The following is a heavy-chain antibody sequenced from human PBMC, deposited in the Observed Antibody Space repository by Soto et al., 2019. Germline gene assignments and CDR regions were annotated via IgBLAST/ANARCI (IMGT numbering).Heavy chain of an antibody. Sequence: PSETLSLTCTVSGGSISSGDYYWSWIRQPPGKGLEWIGYIYYSGSTYYNPSLKSRVTISLDTSKNQFSLKLSSVTAADTAVYYCARCTTVTTGVCRFDPWGQGTLVTVSS. CDR3: ARCTTVTTGVCRFDP. V-gene: IGHV4-30-4*01. CDR2: IYYSGST. D-gene: IGHD4-17*01. CDR1: GGSISSGDYY. J-gene: IGHJ5*02.